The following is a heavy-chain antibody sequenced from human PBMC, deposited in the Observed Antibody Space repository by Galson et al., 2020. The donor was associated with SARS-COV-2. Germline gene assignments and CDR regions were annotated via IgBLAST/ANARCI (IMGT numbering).Heavy chain of an antibody. CDR2: IFYDGSDK. V-gene: IGHV3-33*01. J-gene: IGHJ4*02. CDR3: ARDGQLSSGWAFDV. D-gene: IGHD6-19*01. Sequence: GGSLRLSCAASGFTFSSHAIHWVRQAPGKGLEWVAQIFYDGSDKYYGDSVKGRFTISRDRSKNMVYLQMNNLKVDDTAVYYCARDGQLSSGWAFDVWGQGTLVTVSS. CDR1: GFTFSSHA.